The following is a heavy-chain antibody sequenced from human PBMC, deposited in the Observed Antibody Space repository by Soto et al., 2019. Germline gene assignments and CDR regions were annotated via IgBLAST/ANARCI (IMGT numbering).Heavy chain of an antibody. CDR3: TTGVATAKSSFDF. V-gene: IGHV3-15*01. J-gene: IGHJ4*02. CDR1: GFTFNNAW. D-gene: IGHD6-25*01. CDR2: IKSNADGGTA. Sequence: EVQLVESGGGLVKPGESLTLSCAASGFTFNNAWMSWVRQAPGTGLEWVGRIKSNADGGTADYNPPVKGRFTISRDDSKTTRFLHINSLKTEDTAVYYWTTGVATAKSSFDFWGQGTLVTVSS.